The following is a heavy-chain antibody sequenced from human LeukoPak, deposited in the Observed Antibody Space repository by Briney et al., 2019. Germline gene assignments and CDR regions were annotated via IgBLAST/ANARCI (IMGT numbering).Heavy chain of an antibody. CDR2: FDPEDGET. D-gene: IGHD5-18*01. J-gene: IGHJ4*02. Sequence: GASVKVSCKVSGYTLTELSMHWVRQAPGKGLEWMGGFDPEDGETIYAQKFQGRVTITADESTSTAYMELSSLRSEDTAVYYCARVAGNSYGYEGAFDYWGQGTLVTVSS. CDR1: GYTLTELS. V-gene: IGHV1-24*01. CDR3: ARVAGNSYGYEGAFDY.